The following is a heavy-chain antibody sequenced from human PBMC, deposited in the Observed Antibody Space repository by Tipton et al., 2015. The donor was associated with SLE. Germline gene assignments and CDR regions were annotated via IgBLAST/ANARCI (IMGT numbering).Heavy chain of an antibody. Sequence: TLSLTCTVSGGSISSHYWSWIRQPPGKGLEWIGYIYYSGSTNYNPSLKSRVTISVDTSKNQFSLKLSSVTAADTAVYYCASQMTTVTTTDYWGQGTLVTVSS. CDR3: ASQMTTVTTTDY. V-gene: IGHV4-59*11. J-gene: IGHJ4*02. CDR2: IYYSGST. CDR1: GGSISSHY. D-gene: IGHD4-17*01.